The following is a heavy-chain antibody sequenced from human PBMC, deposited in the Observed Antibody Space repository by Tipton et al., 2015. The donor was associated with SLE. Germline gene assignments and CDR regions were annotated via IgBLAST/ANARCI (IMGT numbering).Heavy chain of an antibody. CDR1: GGSICSDNYY. D-gene: IGHD2-15*01. CDR2: IYYSGST. CDR3: ASTYCSGGSCYPRWFDP. V-gene: IGHV4-39*07. Sequence: TLSLTCTVSGGSICSDNYYWGWIRQPPGKGLEWIGTIYYSGSTYYNPSLKSRVTISVDTYKNQFSLKLSSVTAADTAVYYCASTYCSGGSCYPRWFDPWGQGTLVTVSS. J-gene: IGHJ5*02.